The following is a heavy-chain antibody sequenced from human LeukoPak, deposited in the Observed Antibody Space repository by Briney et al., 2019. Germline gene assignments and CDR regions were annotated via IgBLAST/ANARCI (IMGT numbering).Heavy chain of an antibody. Sequence: PGGSLRLSCAASGFVFSSLDMGWVRQAPGKGLEWVSAITHSGYGTYYADSVKGRFTISRDNSKNTLYLQMNSLRAEDTAVYYCAIRYSSSWYSFGYWGQGTLVTVSS. CDR2: ITHSGYGT. CDR1: GFVFSSLD. V-gene: IGHV3-23*01. CDR3: AIRYSSSWYSFGY. D-gene: IGHD6-13*01. J-gene: IGHJ4*02.